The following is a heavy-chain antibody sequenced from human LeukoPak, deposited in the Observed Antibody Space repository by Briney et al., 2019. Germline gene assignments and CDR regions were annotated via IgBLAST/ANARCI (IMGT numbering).Heavy chain of an antibody. Sequence: GGSLRLSCAASGFTFSSYAMHWVRQAPGKGLEWVAVISYDGSNKYYADSVKGRFTISRDNSKNTLYLQMNSLRAEDTAVYYCASAHCGSTSCLFDYWGQGTLVTVSS. V-gene: IGHV3-30-3*01. CDR1: GFTFSSYA. D-gene: IGHD2-2*01. J-gene: IGHJ4*02. CDR2: ISYDGSNK. CDR3: ASAHCGSTSCLFDY.